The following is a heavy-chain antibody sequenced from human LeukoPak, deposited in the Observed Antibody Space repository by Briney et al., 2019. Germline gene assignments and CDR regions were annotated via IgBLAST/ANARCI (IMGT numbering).Heavy chain of an antibody. CDR2: TYYRSKWYN. Sequence: SQTLSLTCAISGDSVSSNSAAWNWIRQSPSRGLEWLGRTYYRSKWYNDYAVSVKSRITINPDTSKSQFSLQLNSVTPEDTAVYYCARGGQQLVNYYYYYGMDVWGQGTTVTVSS. CDR1: GDSVSSNSAA. J-gene: IGHJ6*02. CDR3: ARGGQQLVNYYYYYGMDV. D-gene: IGHD6-13*01. V-gene: IGHV6-1*01.